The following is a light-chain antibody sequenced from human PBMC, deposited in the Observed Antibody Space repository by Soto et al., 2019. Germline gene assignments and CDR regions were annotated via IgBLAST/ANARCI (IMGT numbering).Light chain of an antibody. J-gene: IGLJ1*01. CDR2: EGS. CDR1: SSVVGNNNL. Sequence: QSVLTQPASVSGSPGQSITISCTGTSSVVGNNNLVSWYQQHPGKAPKFVIYEGSKRPSGVSNRFSGSKSGNTASLTISGLQAEDEADYYCCSYAGNYSPVFGTGTKVTVL. CDR3: CSYAGNYSPV. V-gene: IGLV2-23*01.